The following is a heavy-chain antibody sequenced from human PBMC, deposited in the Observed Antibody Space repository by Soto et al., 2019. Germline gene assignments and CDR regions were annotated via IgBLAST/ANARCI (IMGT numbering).Heavy chain of an antibody. J-gene: IGHJ4*02. V-gene: IGHV4-31*03. CDR3: ARSVTADY. CDR1: GGSVTSGGYY. CDR2: IYYSGGT. Sequence: SETLSLTCTVSGGSVTSGGYYWSWIRRHPGKGLEWIGYIYYSGGTYYNPSLNSRVTISVDTSKNQFSLRSDDTAVYYCARSVTADYWGQGTLVTVSS. D-gene: IGHD4-4*01.